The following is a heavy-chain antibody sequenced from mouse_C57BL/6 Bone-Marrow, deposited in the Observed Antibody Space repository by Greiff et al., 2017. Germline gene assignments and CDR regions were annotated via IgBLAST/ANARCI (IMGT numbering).Heavy chain of an antibody. Sequence: DVQLQESGPGLVKPSQSLSLTCSVTGYSITSGYYWNWIRQFPGNKLEWMGYISYDGSNNYNPSLKNRISITRDTSKNQFFLKLNSVTTEDTATYYCARDGNYGFAYWGQGTLVTVSA. J-gene: IGHJ3*01. D-gene: IGHD2-1*01. CDR3: ARDGNYGFAY. CDR2: ISYDGSN. V-gene: IGHV3-6*01. CDR1: GYSITSGYY.